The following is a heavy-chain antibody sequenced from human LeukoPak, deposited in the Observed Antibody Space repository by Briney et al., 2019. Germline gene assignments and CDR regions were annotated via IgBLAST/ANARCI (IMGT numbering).Heavy chain of an antibody. D-gene: IGHD2-15*01. CDR2: ISGDGGST. V-gene: IGHV3-43*02. J-gene: IGHJ4*02. Sequence: GSLRLSCAASGFTFDDYAMHWVRQTPGKGLEWVSLISGDGGSTYYADSVKGRFTISRDNSKNSLYLQMNSLRTEDTAFYYCAKDCSGGSCYNYWGQGALVTVSS. CDR1: GFTFDDYA. CDR3: AKDCSGGSCYNY.